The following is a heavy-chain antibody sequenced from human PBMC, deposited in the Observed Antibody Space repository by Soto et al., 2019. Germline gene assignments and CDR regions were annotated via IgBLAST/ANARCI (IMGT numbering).Heavy chain of an antibody. J-gene: IGHJ4*02. Sequence: EVQRLESGGDLVQPGGSLRLSCAASGFSFSRYGMSWVRQAPGKGLAWVSGITGSGESTYYGDSVKGRFTISRDNSKNTLYLQMNSLGAEDTAVYYCAKCSANSCYSPFDYLGQGTLVTVSP. CDR2: ITGSGEST. V-gene: IGHV3-23*01. D-gene: IGHD2-15*01. CDR1: GFSFSRYG. CDR3: AKCSANSCYSPFDY.